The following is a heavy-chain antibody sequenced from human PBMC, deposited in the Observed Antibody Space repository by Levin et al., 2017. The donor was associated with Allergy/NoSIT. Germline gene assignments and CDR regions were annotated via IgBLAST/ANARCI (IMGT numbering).Heavy chain of an antibody. CDR2: INHSGST. V-gene: IGHV4-34*01. CDR1: GGSFSGYY. D-gene: IGHD6-19*01. Sequence: SETLSLTCAVYGGSFSGYYWSWIRQPPGKGLEWIGEINHSGSTNYNPSLKSRVTISVDTSKNQFSLKLSSVTAADTAVYYCARFYGLVRVGWFDPWGQGTLVTVSS. CDR3: ARFYGLVRVGWFDP. J-gene: IGHJ5*02.